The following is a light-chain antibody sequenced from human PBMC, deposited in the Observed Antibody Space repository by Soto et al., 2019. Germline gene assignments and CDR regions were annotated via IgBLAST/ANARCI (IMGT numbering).Light chain of an antibody. J-gene: IGLJ1*01. CDR1: SSDVGGYNY. V-gene: IGLV2-11*01. CDR3: CSYAGPNV. CDR2: DGN. Sequence: QSVLTQPRSVSGSPGQSVTISCTGTSSDVGGYNYVSWYQHHPGKAPKLMIYDGNKRPSGVPDRFSGSKSGNTASLTISGLQAEDEADYYCCSYAGPNVFGTGTKVTVL.